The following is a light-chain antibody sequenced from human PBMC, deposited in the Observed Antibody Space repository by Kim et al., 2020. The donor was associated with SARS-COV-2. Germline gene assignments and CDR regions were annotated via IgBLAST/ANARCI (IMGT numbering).Light chain of an antibody. Sequence: DIQMTQSPSSVSASVGDRVTITCRASQDISSWLAWYQQKPGKVPKLLIYAASSLQPGVPTRFSGSGSGTDFTLTISSLQPEDFATYYCQQASKFPLSFGGGTKVDIK. V-gene: IGKV1-12*01. CDR3: QQASKFPLS. CDR1: QDISSW. J-gene: IGKJ4*01. CDR2: AAS.